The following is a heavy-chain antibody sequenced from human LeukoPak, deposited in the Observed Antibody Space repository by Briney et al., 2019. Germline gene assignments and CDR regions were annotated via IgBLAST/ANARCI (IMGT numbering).Heavy chain of an antibody. Sequence: GGSLRLSCAASGFTFSSYSMNWVRQAPGKGLEWVSYISSSSSTIYYADSVKGRFTISRDNSKNTLYLQMNSLRAEDTAVYYCARDLWTSGDWGQGTLVTVSS. V-gene: IGHV3-48*01. J-gene: IGHJ4*02. CDR1: GFTFSSYS. CDR2: ISSSSSTI. D-gene: IGHD3/OR15-3a*01. CDR3: ARDLWTSGD.